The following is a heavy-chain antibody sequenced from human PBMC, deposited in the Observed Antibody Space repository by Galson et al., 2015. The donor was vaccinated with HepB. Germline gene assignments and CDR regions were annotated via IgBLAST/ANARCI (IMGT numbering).Heavy chain of an antibody. D-gene: IGHD2-8*02. CDR3: ATEDCTGGLCLGH. Sequence: SLRLSCATSGFTFSNFAMHWVRQAPGKGLEWVTVISYDGSNTYYADSVKGRFTISRDNSKNTVYLQMNSLKAEDTAVYYCATEDCTGGLCLGHWGQGTLVTVSS. J-gene: IGHJ4*02. CDR1: GFTFSNFA. CDR2: ISYDGSNT. V-gene: IGHV3-30-3*01.